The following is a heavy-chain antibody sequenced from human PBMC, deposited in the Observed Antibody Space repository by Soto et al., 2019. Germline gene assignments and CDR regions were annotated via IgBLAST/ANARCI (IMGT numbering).Heavy chain of an antibody. CDR2: ISGDSVNT. J-gene: IGHJ6*01. Sequence: QVHLVQSGGELKKPGASVKVSCKAAGYNFTTYGISWVRQAPGQGLEWMGWISGDSVNTKSAPKLQDRITMTTDTAAGTAYMELRRPRSDDTAVYFCAREVQQQAQETFYYFYGMDIWGQGTTVTVSP. V-gene: IGHV1-18*01. D-gene: IGHD6-13*01. CDR3: AREVQQQAQETFYYFYGMDI. CDR1: GYNFTTYG.